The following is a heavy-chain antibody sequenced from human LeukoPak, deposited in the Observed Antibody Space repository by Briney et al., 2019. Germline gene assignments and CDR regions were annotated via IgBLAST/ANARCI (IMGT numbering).Heavy chain of an antibody. D-gene: IGHD1-26*01. V-gene: IGHV6-1*01. Sequence: SQTLSHTCAISGDSVSSNSAAWNWIRQSPSRGLEWLGRTYHRSKWYNDYALSVKSRISVNPDTPKNQFSLQLNSVTPEDTAVYYCARGGSYSFDYWGQGTLVTVSS. CDR3: ARGGSYSFDY. CDR1: GDSVSSNSAA. J-gene: IGHJ4*02. CDR2: TYHRSKWYN.